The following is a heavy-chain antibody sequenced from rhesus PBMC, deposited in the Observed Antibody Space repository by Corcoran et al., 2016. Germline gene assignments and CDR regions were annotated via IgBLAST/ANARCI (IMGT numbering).Heavy chain of an antibody. CDR3: AKRGYSGSYYFDY. Sequence: EVQLVETGGGLVQPGGSLKLSCAASGFTFSSSGMSWVRQAPGTGLAWVSAIKRGGGSTYYADSVKGRFTISRDNSKNTLSLQMNSLRAEDTAVYYCAKRGYSGSYYFDYWGQGVLVTVSS. CDR2: IKRGGGST. D-gene: IGHD3-16*01. CDR1: GFTFSSSG. V-gene: IGHV3S5*01. J-gene: IGHJ4*01.